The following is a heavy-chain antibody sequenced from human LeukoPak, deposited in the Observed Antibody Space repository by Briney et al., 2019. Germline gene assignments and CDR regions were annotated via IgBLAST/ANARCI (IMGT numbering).Heavy chain of an antibody. CDR3: ARVIATYYYDSSGDTPTYYYGMDV. CDR1: GYTFTSYG. J-gene: IGHJ6*02. CDR2: ISAYNGNT. V-gene: IGHV1-18*01. D-gene: IGHD3-22*01. Sequence: ASVKVSCKASGYTFTSYGISWVRQAPGQGREWMGWISAYNGNTNYAQKLQGRVTMTTDTSTSTAYMELRSLRSDDTAVYYCARVIATYYYDSSGDTPTYYYGMDVWGQGTTVTVSS.